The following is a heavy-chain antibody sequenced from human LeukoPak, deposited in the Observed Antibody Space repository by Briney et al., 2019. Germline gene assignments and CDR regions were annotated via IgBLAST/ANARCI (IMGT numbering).Heavy chain of an antibody. J-gene: IGHJ3*02. CDR3: AREGGYNLDDAFDI. V-gene: IGHV4-59*12. Sequence: PSETLSLTCSVSGGSISSYYWSWIRQPPGKGLEWIGYISYSGSTNYNPSLKSRVTISVDTSKNNFSLKLSSVTAADTAVYYCAREGGYNLDDAFDIWGQGTMVTVSS. CDR2: ISYSGST. CDR1: GGSISSYY. D-gene: IGHD5-18*01.